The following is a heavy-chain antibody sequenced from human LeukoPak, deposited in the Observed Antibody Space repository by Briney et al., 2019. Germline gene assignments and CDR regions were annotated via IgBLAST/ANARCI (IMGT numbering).Heavy chain of an antibody. CDR2: IKQDGSEK. CDR3: ARDLRVVTRWAFDI. V-gene: IGHV3-7*01. Sequence: GGSLRLSCAASGFTFSSYWMSWVRQAPGKGLEWVANIKQDGSEKYYVDSVKGRFTISRDNAKNSLYLQINSLRAEDTAVYYCARDLRVVTRWAFDIWGQGTMVTVSS. J-gene: IGHJ3*02. CDR1: GFTFSSYW. D-gene: IGHD4-23*01.